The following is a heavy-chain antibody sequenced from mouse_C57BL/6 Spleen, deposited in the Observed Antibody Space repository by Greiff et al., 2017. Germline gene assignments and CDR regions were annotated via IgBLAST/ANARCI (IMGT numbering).Heavy chain of an antibody. D-gene: IGHD2-4*01. V-gene: IGHV5-6*01. J-gene: IGHJ4*01. CDR1: GFTFSSYG. CDR2: ISSGGSYT. Sequence: EVQLQESGGDLVKPGGSLKLSCAASGFTFSSYGMSWVRQTPDKRLEWVATISSGGSYTYYPDSVKGRFTISRDNAKNTLYLQMSSLKSEDTAMYYCARMDYDYYYYAMDYWGQGTSLTVSS. CDR3: ARMDYDYYYYAMDY.